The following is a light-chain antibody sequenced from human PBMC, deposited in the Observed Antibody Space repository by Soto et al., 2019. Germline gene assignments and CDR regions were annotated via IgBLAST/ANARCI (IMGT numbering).Light chain of an antibody. J-gene: IGKJ1*01. Sequence: EIVLTQSPGTLSLSPGERATLSFRASQSVSSSYLAWYQQKPGQAPRLLIHGASSRATGIPDRFSGSGSGTDFTLTISRLEPEDFAVYYCQQYGSSWRFGQGTKVDIK. V-gene: IGKV3-20*01. CDR2: GAS. CDR1: QSVSSSY. CDR3: QQYGSSWR.